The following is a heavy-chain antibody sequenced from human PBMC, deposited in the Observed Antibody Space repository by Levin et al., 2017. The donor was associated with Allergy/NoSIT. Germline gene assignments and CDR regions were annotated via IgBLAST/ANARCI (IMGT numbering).Heavy chain of an antibody. CDR2: IYPGDSDT. J-gene: IGHJ6*02. V-gene: IGHV5-51*01. D-gene: IGHD5-12*01. CDR3: ARGGHSGYDTVGYGMDV. CDR1: GYSFTSYW. Sequence: GGSLRLSCKGSGYSFTSYWIGWVRQMPGKGLEWMGIIYPGDSDTRYSPSFQGQVTISADKSISTAYLQWSSLKASDTAMYYCARGGHSGYDTVGYGMDVWGQGTTVTVSS.